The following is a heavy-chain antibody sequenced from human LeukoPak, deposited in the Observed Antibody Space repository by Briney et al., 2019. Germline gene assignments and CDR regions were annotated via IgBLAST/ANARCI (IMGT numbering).Heavy chain of an antibody. CDR3: ARGGSMVRESDLDAFDI. Sequence: PSQTLSLTCTVSGGSISSGDYYWNWIRQPPGKGLEWIGYIYYSGSTSYNPSLKSRVTISVDTSKNQFSLKLSSVTAADTAVYYCARGGSMVRESDLDAFDIWGQGTMVTVSS. CDR2: IYYSGST. CDR1: GGSISSGDYY. V-gene: IGHV4-30-4*01. J-gene: IGHJ3*02. D-gene: IGHD3-10*01.